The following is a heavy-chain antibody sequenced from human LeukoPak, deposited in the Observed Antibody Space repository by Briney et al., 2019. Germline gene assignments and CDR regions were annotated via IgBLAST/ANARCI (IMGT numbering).Heavy chain of an antibody. J-gene: IGHJ4*02. CDR2: IEQEGSEK. D-gene: IGHD3-3*01. V-gene: IGHV3-7*05. Sequence: QSGGSLRLSCAASGFTVSNMYMSWVRQAPGKGLEWVANIEQEGSEKNYVDSVKGRFTISRDNAKNSLYLQMNSLRAEDTAVYYCARRGRIFGVVIIGYFDYWGQGTLVTVSS. CDR3: ARRGRIFGVVIIGYFDY. CDR1: GFTVSNMY.